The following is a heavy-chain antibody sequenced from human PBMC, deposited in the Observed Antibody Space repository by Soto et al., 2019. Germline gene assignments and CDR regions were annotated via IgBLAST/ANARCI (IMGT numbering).Heavy chain of an antibody. CDR2: ISANDVGT. D-gene: IGHD1-20*01. V-gene: IGHV3-23*01. CDR3: DKAKNDYNCDNRPPFDY. Sequence: PGGSLRLSGKASGFTLRNYSITWVRQAPWKGLEWVSLISANDVGTYYAESVKTRFTISTDQSRNTVYLQMDSLRADDTAIYYCDKAKNDYNCDNRPPFDYLGQGTLLTVCS. J-gene: IGHJ4*02. CDR1: GFTLRNYS.